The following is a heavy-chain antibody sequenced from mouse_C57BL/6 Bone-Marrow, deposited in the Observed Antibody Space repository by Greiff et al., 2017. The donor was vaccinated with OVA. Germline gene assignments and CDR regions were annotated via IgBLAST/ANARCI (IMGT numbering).Heavy chain of an antibody. V-gene: IGHV5-12*01. CDR1: GFTFSDYY. Sequence: EVQRVESGGGLVQPGGSLKLSCAASGFTFSDYYMYWVRQTPEKRLEWVAYISNGGGSTYYPDTVKGRFTISRDNAKNTLYLQMSRLKSEDTAMYYCARQLFFAYWGQGTLVTVSA. CDR3: ARQLFFAY. J-gene: IGHJ3*01. CDR2: ISNGGGST.